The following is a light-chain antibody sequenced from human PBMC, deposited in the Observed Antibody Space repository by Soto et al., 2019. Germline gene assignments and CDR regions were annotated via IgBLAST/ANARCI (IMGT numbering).Light chain of an antibody. V-gene: IGKV3-15*01. CDR3: QQYNNRPPWT. Sequence: EIVLTQSPAILSVSPGERATLSCRASQSVSSNLAWYQQKPGQAPRLLISGASTRATGIPARFSGSGSGTEFTLTISSLQSEDFAVYYCQQYNNRPPWTFGQGTKVDIK. CDR1: QSVSSN. CDR2: GAS. J-gene: IGKJ1*01.